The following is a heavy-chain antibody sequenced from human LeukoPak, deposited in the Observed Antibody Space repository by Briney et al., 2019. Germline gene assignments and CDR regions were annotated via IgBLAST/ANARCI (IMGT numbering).Heavy chain of an antibody. CDR1: GFTVSSNY. V-gene: IGHV3-53*01. J-gene: IGHJ4*02. CDR2: IYSGGST. CDR3: ARDRRATSTLAFDY. D-gene: IGHD1-26*01. Sequence: GGSLRLSCAASGFTVSSNYMSWVRQAPGKGLEWVSVIYSGGSTYYADSVKGRFTISRDNSKNTLYLQMNSLRAEDTAVYYCARDRRATSTLAFDYWGQGTLVTVSS.